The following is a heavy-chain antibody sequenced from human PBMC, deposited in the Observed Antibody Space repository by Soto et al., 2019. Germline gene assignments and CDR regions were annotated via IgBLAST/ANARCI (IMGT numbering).Heavy chain of an antibody. D-gene: IGHD3-10*01. CDR3: ARVWGGAFDI. CDR2: IYYSGST. J-gene: IGHJ3*02. V-gene: IGHV4-59*01. Sequence: QVQLQESGPGLVKPSETLSLTCTVSGGSISSYYWSRIRQPPGMALEWIGYIYYSGSTKYNPSLKSRVTISVDTSKNQFSLMLSSVTAAYTAVYYWARVWGGAFDIWGQGTMVTVAA. CDR1: GGSISSYY.